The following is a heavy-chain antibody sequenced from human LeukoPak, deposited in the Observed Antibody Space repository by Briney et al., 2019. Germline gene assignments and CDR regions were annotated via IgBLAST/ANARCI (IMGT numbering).Heavy chain of an antibody. D-gene: IGHD3-16*02. CDR2: ISSSSSYI. J-gene: IGHJ4*02. V-gene: IGHV3-21*01. Sequence: GGSLRLSCAASGFTFSSYSMYWVRQAPGKGLEWVSSISSSSSYIYYADSVKGRFTISRDNAKNSLYLQMNSLRAEDTAVYYCARGLYYDYVWGSYRSHWGQGTLITVSS. CDR1: GFTFSSYS. CDR3: ARGLYYDYVWGSYRSH.